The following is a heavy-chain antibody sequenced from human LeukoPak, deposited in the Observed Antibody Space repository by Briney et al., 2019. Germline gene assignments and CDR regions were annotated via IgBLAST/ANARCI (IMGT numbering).Heavy chain of an antibody. Sequence: PGGSLRLSCAASGFTFSSYAMHWVRQAPGKGLEWVAVISYDGSNKYYADSVKGRFTISSDNSKNTLYLQMNSLRAEDTAVYYCARGALYQLPHRNWFDPWGQGTLVTVSS. D-gene: IGHD2-2*01. CDR1: GFTFSSYA. CDR2: ISYDGSNK. J-gene: IGHJ5*02. CDR3: ARGALYQLPHRNWFDP. V-gene: IGHV3-30*01.